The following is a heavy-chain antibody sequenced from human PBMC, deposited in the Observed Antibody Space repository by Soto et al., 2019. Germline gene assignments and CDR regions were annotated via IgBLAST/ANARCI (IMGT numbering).Heavy chain of an antibody. Sequence: GESLRLSCTASGFNFNTYALSWVRQAPGKGLEWVSTISDSGGRTYYTASVKGRFTISKDNSKNTLYLLMNTLSADDTAPYYCTKVHRTGTYYNFPDYCGQGILGTVTS. J-gene: IGHJ4*02. CDR1: GFNFNTYA. V-gene: IGHV3-23*01. CDR2: ISDSGGRT. CDR3: TKVHRTGTYYNFPDY. D-gene: IGHD3-10*01.